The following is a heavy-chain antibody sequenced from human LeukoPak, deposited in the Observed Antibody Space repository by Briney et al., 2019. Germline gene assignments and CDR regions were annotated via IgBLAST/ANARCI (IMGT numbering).Heavy chain of an antibody. CDR1: GFTFSTYA. V-gene: IGHV3-23*01. Sequence: GGSLRLSCAASGFTFSTYAMTWVRQAPGKGLEWVSAVSGSGAVTYYADSVKGRFTISRDNSKNTLYLQMNNLRAEDTAVYYCAKTRGSDWLSDYWGQGTLVTVSS. CDR2: VSGSGAVT. D-gene: IGHD6-19*01. J-gene: IGHJ4*02. CDR3: AKTRGSDWLSDY.